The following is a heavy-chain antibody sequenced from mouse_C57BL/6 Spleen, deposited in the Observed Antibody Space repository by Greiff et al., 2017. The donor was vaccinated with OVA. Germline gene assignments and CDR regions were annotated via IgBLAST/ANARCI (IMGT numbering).Heavy chain of an antibody. Sequence: VQLQESGAELARPGASVKLSCKASGYTFTSYGISWVKQRTGQGLEWIGEIYPRSGNTYYNEKFKGKATLTADKSSSTAYMELRSLTSEDSAVYFCARPYYYGSSPGYFDVWGTGTTVTVSS. CDR3: ARPYYYGSSPGYFDV. CDR1: GYTFTSYG. D-gene: IGHD1-1*01. CDR2: IYPRSGNT. J-gene: IGHJ1*03. V-gene: IGHV1-81*01.